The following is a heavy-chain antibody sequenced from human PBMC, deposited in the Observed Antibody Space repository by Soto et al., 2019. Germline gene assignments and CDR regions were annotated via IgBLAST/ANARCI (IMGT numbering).Heavy chain of an antibody. CDR3: AIKVTTPQTTAFVF. CDR1: GLNFSNYA. V-gene: IGHV3-23*01. CDR2: ISGDGHYT. J-gene: IGHJ3*01. Sequence: GGSLRLSCAVSGLNFSNYAMSWVRQAPGEGLEWLSAISGDGHYTLCADSVKGRFTISRDNSKNTLYLQMNSLRADDTAVYFCAIKVTTPQTTAFVFWGQGKMVTVSS. D-gene: IGHD4-17*01.